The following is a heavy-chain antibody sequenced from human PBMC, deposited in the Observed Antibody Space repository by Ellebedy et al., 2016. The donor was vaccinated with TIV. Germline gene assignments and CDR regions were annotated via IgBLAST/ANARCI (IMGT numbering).Heavy chain of an antibody. D-gene: IGHD3-9*01. V-gene: IGHV3-15*01. CDR1: GFTFENAW. CDR3: TTDSPAYFSGSPGYPFDY. J-gene: IGHJ4*02. Sequence: GGSLRLSCAASGFTFENAWMSWVRRAPGKGLEWIGRIKSDADGGTADYATPVKGRFTISRNDSHSTLYLQVSSLKTENTAVYYCTTDSPAYFSGSPGYPFDYWGQGTLVTVSS. CDR2: IKSDADGGTA.